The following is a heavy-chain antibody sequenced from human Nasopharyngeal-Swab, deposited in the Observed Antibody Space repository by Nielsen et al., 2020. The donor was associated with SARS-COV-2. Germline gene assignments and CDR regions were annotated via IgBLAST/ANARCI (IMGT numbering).Heavy chain of an antibody. CDR2: IHQHGNDK. CDR1: GFIFGDYW. D-gene: IGHD6-19*01. CDR3: ATGEYSSGWWIFDY. Sequence: GESLKLSCDASGFIFGDYWMTWVRQAPGKGLEWVANIHQHGNDKYYVDSVRGRFTISRDNAKNSLYLQMDSLRDEDTAVYFCATGEYSSGWWIFDYWGQGTLVTVSS. J-gene: IGHJ4*02. V-gene: IGHV3-7*01.